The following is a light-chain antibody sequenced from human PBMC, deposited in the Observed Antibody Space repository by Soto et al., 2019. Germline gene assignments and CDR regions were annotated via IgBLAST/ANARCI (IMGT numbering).Light chain of an antibody. CDR3: QQYNNWPPMA. Sequence: EIVMTQSPATLSVSPGERATLSCRASQSVSKNLAWYQQKPGKAPRLLIYGASTRATGIPARFSGSGSGTEFTLTISSLQSEDFAVYYCQQYNNWPPMAFGQGTKVEIK. J-gene: IGKJ1*01. V-gene: IGKV3-15*01. CDR1: QSVSKN. CDR2: GAS.